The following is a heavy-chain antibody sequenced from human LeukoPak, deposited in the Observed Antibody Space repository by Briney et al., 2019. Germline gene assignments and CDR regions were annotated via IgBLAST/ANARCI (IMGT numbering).Heavy chain of an antibody. J-gene: IGHJ6*03. CDR2: ITPNNGNI. Sequence: GASVKVSCKASGYTFIRNGITWVRQAPGQGLEWMGWITPNNGNINYAQKFQGRFTMTTDTSTTTAYMELRSLRSDDTAVYYCARGGKYYYDSSGSFYYYYMDVWGKGTTVTISS. D-gene: IGHD3-22*01. CDR3: ARGGKYYYDSSGSFYYYYMDV. V-gene: IGHV1-18*01. CDR1: GYTFIRNG.